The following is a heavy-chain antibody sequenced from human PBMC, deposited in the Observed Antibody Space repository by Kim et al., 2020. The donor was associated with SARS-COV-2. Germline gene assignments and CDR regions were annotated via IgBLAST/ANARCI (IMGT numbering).Heavy chain of an antibody. D-gene: IGHD6-13*01. V-gene: IGHV3-64D*09. CDR3: VKALGTGDY. Sequence: GGSLRLSCSASGFSFTRFPMHWFRQAPGKGLEYVSAISDDGSRTYYTDSVKGRFTISRDNSKNTLYLQMSSLRSEDTAIYYCVKALGTGDYWGQGTLVTVSS. CDR2: ISDDGSRT. CDR1: GFSFTRFP. J-gene: IGHJ4*02.